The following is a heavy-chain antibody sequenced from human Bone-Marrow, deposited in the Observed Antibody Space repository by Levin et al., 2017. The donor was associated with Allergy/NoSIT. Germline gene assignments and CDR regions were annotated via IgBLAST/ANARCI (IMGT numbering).Heavy chain of an antibody. Sequence: NTGGSLRLSCAASGFTFTTAWMSWVRQTPGKGLEWVGLIKSNAGGGTTDYFAPVKGRFTISRDDSTNTLSLQMNSLKTEDTAVYFCTADTPQEGGHGYSFDYWGQGTLVTVSS. CDR3: TADTPQEGGHGYSFDY. J-gene: IGHJ4*02. V-gene: IGHV3-15*01. CDR2: IKSNAGGGTT. CDR1: GFTFTTAW. D-gene: IGHD5-24*01.